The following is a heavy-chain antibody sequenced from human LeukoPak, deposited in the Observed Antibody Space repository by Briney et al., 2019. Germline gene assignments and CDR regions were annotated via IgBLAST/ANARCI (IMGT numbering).Heavy chain of an antibody. J-gene: IGHJ4*02. CDR1: GGSISSYY. Sequence: PSETLSLTCTVSGGSISSYYWSWIRQPPGKGREWIGDIYYSGSTNYNPSLKSRVTISVDTSKNQFSLKLSSCTAADTAVYYCARLSRYSSGWRKLDYWGQGTLVTVSS. D-gene: IGHD6-19*01. CDR2: IYYSGST. V-gene: IGHV4-59*08. CDR3: ARLSRYSSGWRKLDY.